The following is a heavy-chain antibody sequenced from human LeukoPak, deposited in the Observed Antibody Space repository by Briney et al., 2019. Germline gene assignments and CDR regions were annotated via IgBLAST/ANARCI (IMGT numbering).Heavy chain of an antibody. J-gene: IGHJ6*02. CDR1: GDSVHSNSAT. CDR3: ARGLLVGHPYYCAMDV. CDR2: TYFRSKRYN. V-gene: IGHV6-1*01. D-gene: IGHD1-26*01. Sequence: SQTLSLICAISGDSVHSNSATWTWIRQSPSRGLEWLGGTYFRSKRYNDSAETVKSRISINPDASKNQFSLQLSSVTPEDTAVYYCARGLLVGHPYYCAMDVWGQGTTVSVSS.